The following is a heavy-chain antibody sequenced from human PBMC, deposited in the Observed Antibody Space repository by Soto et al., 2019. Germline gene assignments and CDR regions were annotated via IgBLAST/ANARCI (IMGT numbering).Heavy chain of an antibody. CDR1: GFTFSSYS. CDR3: AVGEETGTPYFGN. CDR2: ISSSSSFI. Sequence: EVQLLESGGGLVKPGGSLRLSCTASGFTFSSYSMNWVRRAPGKGLEWVSSISSSSSFIYSAGSVKGRFTISRDNAKNPMYLQMNSLRAEDTSVYYLAVGEETGTPYFGNWGQGTLVTVSS. D-gene: IGHD1-7*01. V-gene: IGHV3-21*01. J-gene: IGHJ4*02.